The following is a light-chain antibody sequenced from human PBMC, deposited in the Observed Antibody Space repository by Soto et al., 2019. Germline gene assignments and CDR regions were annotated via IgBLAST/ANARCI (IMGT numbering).Light chain of an antibody. CDR2: AAS. Sequence: ILLIQTPAFLSDAVGDRVTITCRASQGISSSLAWYQQKPGEAPKLLIYAASTLQSGVPPRFSGSGSGTEFTLTISSLQPEDFASYYCQKLDNFPLTSGQGILLEV. J-gene: IGKJ5*01. CDR3: QKLDNFPLT. V-gene: IGKV1-9*01. CDR1: QGISSS.